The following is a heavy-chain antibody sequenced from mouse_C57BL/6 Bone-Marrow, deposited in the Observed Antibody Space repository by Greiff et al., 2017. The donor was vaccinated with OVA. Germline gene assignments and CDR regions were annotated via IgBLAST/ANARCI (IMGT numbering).Heavy chain of an antibody. J-gene: IGHJ3*01. Sequence: VQLQQSVAELVRPGASVKLSCTASGFNFKNSYMHWVKQRPEQGLEWIGRIDPANGNTNYAPKFQGKATLTADTSANTAYLQLSSLTSEATASYCCAGGLAYWGRGTLVTVTA. CDR2: IDPANGNT. V-gene: IGHV14-3*01. CDR3: AGGLAY. CDR1: GFNFKNSY.